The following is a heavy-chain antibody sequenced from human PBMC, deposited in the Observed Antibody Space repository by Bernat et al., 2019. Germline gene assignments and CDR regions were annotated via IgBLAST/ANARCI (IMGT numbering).Heavy chain of an antibody. V-gene: IGHV5-51*01. CDR2: IYPDDSDT. J-gene: IGHJ6*03. CDR1: GYSFTSYW. CDR3: ARQSGFVGPNYYMDV. D-gene: IGHD1-26*01. Sequence: EVQLVQSGAEVKKPGESLEISCKGSGYSFTSYWIAWVRQMPEKGLEWMGIIYPDDSDTRYNPSFQGQVTISADRSISTAYLQWSSLKASDTAMYYCARQSGFVGPNYYMDVWGEGTSVTVSS.